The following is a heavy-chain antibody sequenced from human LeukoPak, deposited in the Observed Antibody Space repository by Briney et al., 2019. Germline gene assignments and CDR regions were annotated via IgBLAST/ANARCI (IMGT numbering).Heavy chain of an antibody. CDR3: VKIHSSSWSELGD. D-gene: IGHD6-13*01. V-gene: IGHV3-43D*03. CDR2: ITGDGVNT. Sequence: PGGSLRLSCAASGFIFDDYAMHWVRQAPGKGLEWVSLITGDGVNTYYADSVKGRFTISRDDSKNSLYLQMNSLRAEDTAFYYCVKIHSSSWSELGDWGQGTLVTVSS. CDR1: GFIFDDYA. J-gene: IGHJ4*02.